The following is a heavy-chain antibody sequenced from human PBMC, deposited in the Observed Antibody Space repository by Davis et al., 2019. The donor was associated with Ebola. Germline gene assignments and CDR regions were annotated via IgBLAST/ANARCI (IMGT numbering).Heavy chain of an antibody. CDR3: ARYRLGGTLRPSLEF. V-gene: IGHV3-23*01. J-gene: IGHJ4*02. CDR1: GFTFGSYA. CDR2: ITGGSTYT. Sequence: PGGSLRLSCAASGFTFGSYAMDWVRQSPGKGLEWVSAITGGSTYTYYADSVKGRFTISRDNSKNTLILQMNSLRSEDTAVYYCARYRLGGTLRPSLEFWGQGSLVTVSS. D-gene: IGHD3-16*01.